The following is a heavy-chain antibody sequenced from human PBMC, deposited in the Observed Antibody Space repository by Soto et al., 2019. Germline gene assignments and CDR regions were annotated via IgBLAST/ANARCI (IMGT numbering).Heavy chain of an antibody. Sequence: LRLSCAASGFTFSSYAMSWVRQAPGKGLEWVSAISGSGGSTYYADSVKGRFTISRDNSKNTLYLQMNSLRAEDTAVYYCAKDYMSSSSWTPFDYWGQGTLVTVSS. J-gene: IGHJ4*02. CDR1: GFTFSSYA. CDR2: ISGSGGST. D-gene: IGHD6-13*01. CDR3: AKDYMSSSSWTPFDY. V-gene: IGHV3-23*01.